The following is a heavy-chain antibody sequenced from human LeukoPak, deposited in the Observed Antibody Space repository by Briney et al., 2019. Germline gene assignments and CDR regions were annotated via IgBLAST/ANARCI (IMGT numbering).Heavy chain of an antibody. Sequence: PGGSLRLPCAASGLTYSSYAMIYVRHAPGKGLVWVSAIIGSAGRTYYADSVKGRFTISRDNSKNSLYLQMTSLRAEDTAVYYCAPSLTSYGYFDYWSQGTLVTVSS. CDR1: GLTYSSYA. CDR3: APSLTSYGYFDY. D-gene: IGHD5-18*01. CDR2: IIGSAGRT. V-gene: IGHV3-23*01. J-gene: IGHJ4*02.